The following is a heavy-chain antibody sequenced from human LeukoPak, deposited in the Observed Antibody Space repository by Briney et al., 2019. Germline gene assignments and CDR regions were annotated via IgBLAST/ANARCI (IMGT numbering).Heavy chain of an antibody. J-gene: IGHJ6*02. V-gene: IGHV2-70*17. Sequence: SGPTLVNPTQTLTLTCTFSGFSLSTSGVCVSWIRQPPGKAPEWLARIDWDDDEFYSTSLKTRLTISKDTSKSQVVLTMTNMDPVDTATYFCARISVATIDYYYGMDVWGQGTTVTVSS. D-gene: IGHD5-12*01. CDR2: IDWDDDE. CDR3: ARISVATIDYYYGMDV. CDR1: GFSLSTSGVC.